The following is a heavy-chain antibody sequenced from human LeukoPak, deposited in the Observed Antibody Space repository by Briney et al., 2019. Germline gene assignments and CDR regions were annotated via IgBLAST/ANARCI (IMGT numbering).Heavy chain of an antibody. CDR3: ARAENSSGFNWGRREELTD. CDR1: GESFSGNY. Sequence: PSETLSLTCAVSGESFSGNYWNWIRQTPGKGLEWIGEINHSGSTNYNPSLKSRVTIAIDTSKNQFSLKLTSVTAADTAVYYCARAENSSGFNWGRREELTDWGQGTLVTVSS. J-gene: IGHJ4*02. D-gene: IGHD6-19*01. CDR2: INHSGST. V-gene: IGHV4-34*01.